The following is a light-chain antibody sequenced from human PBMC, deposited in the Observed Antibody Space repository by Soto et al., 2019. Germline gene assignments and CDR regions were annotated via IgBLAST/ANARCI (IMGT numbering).Light chain of an antibody. CDR2: GAS. CDR3: RQYNNWPRGT. J-gene: IGKJ1*01. CDR1: QSVSSN. V-gene: IGKV3-15*01. Sequence: EIVMTQSPATLSVSPGERATLSCRASQSVSSNLAWYQQKPGQAPRLLIYGASTRATGIPARFSGSGSGTEFTLTISSLQSEDFAVYYCRQYNNWPRGTFGQGTKVDIK.